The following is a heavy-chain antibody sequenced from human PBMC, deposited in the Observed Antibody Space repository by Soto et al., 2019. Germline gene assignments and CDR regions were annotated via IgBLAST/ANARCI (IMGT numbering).Heavy chain of an antibody. D-gene: IGHD3-3*01. J-gene: IGHJ6*02. CDR3: ARISSGINYYYGMDV. CDR2: IDWDDDK. V-gene: IGHV2-70*01. Sequence: SGPTLVNPTQTLTLTCTFSGFSLSTSGMCVSWIRQPPGKALEWLALIDWDDDKYYSTSLKTRLTISKDTSKNQVVLTMTNMDPVDTATYYCARISSGINYYYGMDVWGQGTTVTVSS. CDR1: GFSLSTSGMC.